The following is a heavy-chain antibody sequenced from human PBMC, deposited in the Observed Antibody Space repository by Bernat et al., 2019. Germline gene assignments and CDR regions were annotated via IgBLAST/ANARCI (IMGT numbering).Heavy chain of an antibody. Sequence: EVQVVESGGGLIQPGGSLRLSCAASGFTVSSNYMSWVRQAPGRGLEWVSVVYSDGSTYYADSVKGRFTISRDNSKNTLYLQMNSLRAEDTAVYYCATRSSGTYSASFDYWGQGTLVTVSS. V-gene: IGHV3-53*01. CDR3: ATRSSGTYSASFDY. D-gene: IGHD1-26*01. J-gene: IGHJ4*02. CDR1: GFTVSSNY. CDR2: VYSDGST.